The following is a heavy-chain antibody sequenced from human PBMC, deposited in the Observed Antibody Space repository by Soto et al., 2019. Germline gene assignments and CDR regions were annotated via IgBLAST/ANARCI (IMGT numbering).Heavy chain of an antibody. D-gene: IGHD1-20*01. CDR1: GYTFTTSD. CDR2: VNPSSGNT. CDR3: ARAAMYIWNDH. V-gene: IGHV1-8*01. Sequence: QVQLVQSGAEVKRPGASVKVSCEASGYTFTTSDINWVRQASGQGLEWMGCVNPSSGNTVYAQKFHGRVTMTRDTSISTAYMELSSLKSDDTAIYSCARAAMYIWNDHWGQGTLVTVSS. J-gene: IGHJ5*02.